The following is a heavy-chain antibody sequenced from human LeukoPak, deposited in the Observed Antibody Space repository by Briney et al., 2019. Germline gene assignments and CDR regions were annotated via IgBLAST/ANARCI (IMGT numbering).Heavy chain of an antibody. J-gene: IGHJ5*02. D-gene: IGHD3-10*01. CDR2: ISSGGSTI. CDR3: AREMVRGAEFDP. CDR1: GFTFSSYE. Sequence: GGSLRLSCAASGFTFSSYEMNWVRQAPGKGLEWVSYISSGGSTIYYADSVKGRFTISRDNAKNSLYLQMNSLRAEDTAVYYCAREMVRGAEFDPWGQGTLVTVSS. V-gene: IGHV3-48*03.